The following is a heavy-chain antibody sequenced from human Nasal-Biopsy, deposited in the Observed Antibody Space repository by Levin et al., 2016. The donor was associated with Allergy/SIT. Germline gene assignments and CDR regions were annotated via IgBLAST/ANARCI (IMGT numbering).Heavy chain of an antibody. CDR3: TRDIGGRYSY. D-gene: IGHD3-9*01. V-gene: IGHV3-74*01. J-gene: IGHJ4*02. CDR1: GFTLSSYW. CDR2: INEDGRIT. Sequence: GSLRLSCAASGFTLSSYWMHWVRQTPGKGLVWVSRINEDGRITNYADSVKGRFTISRDNTKNTLYLEMNSLRAEDTAVYYCTRDIGGRYSYWAQGTLVTVSS.